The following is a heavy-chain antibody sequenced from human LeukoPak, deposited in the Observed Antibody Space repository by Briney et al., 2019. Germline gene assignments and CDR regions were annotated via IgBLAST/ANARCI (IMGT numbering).Heavy chain of an antibody. CDR3: AKEGVVVPAAMVYYFDY. V-gene: IGHV3-23*01. CDR1: GFTFSSYA. CDR2: ISGSGGST. D-gene: IGHD2-2*01. J-gene: IGHJ4*02. Sequence: GGSLRLSCAASGFTFSSYAMSWVRQAPGKGLEWVSAISGSGGSTYYADSVKGRFTISRDNSKNTLYLQMNSLRAEDTAVYYCAKEGVVVPAAMVYYFDYWGQGTLVTVSS.